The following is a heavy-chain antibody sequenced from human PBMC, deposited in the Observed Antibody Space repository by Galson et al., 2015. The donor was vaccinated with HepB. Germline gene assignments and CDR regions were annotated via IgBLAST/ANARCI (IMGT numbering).Heavy chain of an antibody. CDR1: GFPFNSYT. Sequence: SLRLSCAASGFPFNSYTMHWVRQAPGQGLEWVAVISFDGSNKSFADSVKGRFTISRDDSKHTLFLHMSSLRAEDTAVYYCAREVDFWGGSGDYFDYWGPGTLVTVSS. D-gene: IGHD3-3*01. CDR3: AREVDFWGGSGDYFDY. V-gene: IGHV3-30-3*01. J-gene: IGHJ4*02. CDR2: ISFDGSNK.